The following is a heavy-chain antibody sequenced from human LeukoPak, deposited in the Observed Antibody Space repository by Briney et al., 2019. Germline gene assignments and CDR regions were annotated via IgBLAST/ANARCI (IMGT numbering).Heavy chain of an antibody. CDR2: IYYSGNT. CDR1: GGSISSGSYY. D-gene: IGHD2-15*01. CDR3: ARVSCSGGSCYRGYLFDY. Sequence: SQTLSLTCTVSGGSISSGSYYWSWIRQPPGKGLEWIGYIYYSGNTYYNPSLKSRVTISVDTSKNQFSLKLSSVTAADTAMFYCARVSCSGGSCYRGYLFDYWGQGTLVTVSS. V-gene: IGHV4-30-4*07. J-gene: IGHJ4*02.